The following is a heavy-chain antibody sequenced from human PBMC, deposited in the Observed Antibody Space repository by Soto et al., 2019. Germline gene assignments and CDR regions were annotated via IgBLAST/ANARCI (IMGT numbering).Heavy chain of an antibody. Sequence: EVQLVESGGGLVQPGGSLRLSCAASGFTFSSYYMTWVRQAPGKGLEWVANIRQDGGEKYYVGSVKGRFTISRDNTKNPLNRQMTSLSAEETAVYYCASADAYRDPGHVGGQGTLVTVSS. CDR3: ASADAYRDPGHV. CDR1: GFTFSSYY. CDR2: IRQDGGEK. D-gene: IGHD2-2*01. J-gene: IGHJ4*02. V-gene: IGHV3-7*01.